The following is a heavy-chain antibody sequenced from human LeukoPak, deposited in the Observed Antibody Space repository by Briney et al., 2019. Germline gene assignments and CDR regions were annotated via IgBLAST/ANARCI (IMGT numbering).Heavy chain of an antibody. CDR1: DFSFTTYA. D-gene: IGHD3-10*01. V-gene: IGHV3-23*01. CDR2: ISGGGTIT. CDR3: AKESSLLRGPLVIYYFDF. Sequence: GGSLRLSCAASDFSFTTYAMSWVRQAPGKGLEWVPSISGGGTITYYADSVKGRFTISRDNSKNTLYLQMNSLRAEDTAVYYCAKESSLLRGPLVIYYFDFWGQGTLVTVSS. J-gene: IGHJ4*02.